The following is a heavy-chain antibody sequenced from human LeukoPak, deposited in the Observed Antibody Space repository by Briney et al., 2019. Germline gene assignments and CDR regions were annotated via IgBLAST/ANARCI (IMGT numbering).Heavy chain of an antibody. CDR2: IYTSGST. CDR3: ARSARYYYDSSGYYLYWYFDL. Sequence: PSETLSLTCTVSGGSISSYYWSWIRQPAGKGLEWIGRIYTSGSTNYNPSLKSRVTMSVDTSKNQFSLKLSSVTAADTAVYYCARSARYYYDSSGYYLYWYFDLRGRGTLVTVSS. V-gene: IGHV4-4*07. CDR1: GGSISSYY. D-gene: IGHD3-22*01. J-gene: IGHJ2*01.